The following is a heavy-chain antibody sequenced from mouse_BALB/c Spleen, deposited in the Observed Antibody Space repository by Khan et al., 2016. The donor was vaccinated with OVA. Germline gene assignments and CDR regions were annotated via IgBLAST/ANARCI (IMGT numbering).Heavy chain of an antibody. Sequence: DVRLVESGGDLVKPGGSLKLSCAASGFTFSSYGMSWVRQTPDTRLAWVATISSGGHYTYFPDRVWGRFTISRDNAKNTLSLQRSSLKSENTARYYCARMISTTKGDYYAMDYWGQGTSVTVSS. CDR1: GFTFSSYG. D-gene: IGHD1-2*01. V-gene: IGHV5-6*02. CDR3: ARMISTTKGDYYAMDY. J-gene: IGHJ4*01. CDR2: ISSGGHYT.